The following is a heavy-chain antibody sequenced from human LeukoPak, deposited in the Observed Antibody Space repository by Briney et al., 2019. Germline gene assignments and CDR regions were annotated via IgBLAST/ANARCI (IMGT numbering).Heavy chain of an antibody. Sequence: ASVKVPCKVSGYTLTELSMHWVRQAPGKGLEWMGGFDPEDGETIYAQKFQGRVTMTEDTSTDTAYMELSSLRSEDTAVYYCTLLWFGELNIHWFDPWGQGTLVTVSS. CDR2: FDPEDGET. J-gene: IGHJ5*02. CDR3: TLLWFGELNIHWFDP. V-gene: IGHV1-24*01. CDR1: GYTLTELS. D-gene: IGHD3-10*01.